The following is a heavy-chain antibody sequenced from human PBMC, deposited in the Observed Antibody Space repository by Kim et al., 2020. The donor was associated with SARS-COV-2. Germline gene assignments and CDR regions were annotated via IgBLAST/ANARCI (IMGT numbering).Heavy chain of an antibody. J-gene: IGHJ3*02. CDR3: ARVEQQLGAFDI. V-gene: IGHV1-69*01. Sequence: NYAQKLQGRVTITADESTSTAYRELSSLRSEDTAVYYCARVEQQLGAFDIWGQGTMVTVSS. D-gene: IGHD6-13*01.